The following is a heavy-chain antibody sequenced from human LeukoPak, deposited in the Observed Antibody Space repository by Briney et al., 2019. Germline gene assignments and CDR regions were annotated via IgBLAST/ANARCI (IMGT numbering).Heavy chain of an antibody. CDR2: IYHSGST. V-gene: IGHV4-4*02. D-gene: IGHD2-2*01. CDR3: ARAVVVPAAIGWFDP. CDR1: GGSISSSNW. J-gene: IGHJ5*02. Sequence: SETLSLTCAVSGGSISSSNWWSWVRQPPGKGLEWIGEIYHSGSTNYNPSLKSRVTISVDTSKNQFSLKLSSVTATDTAVYYCARAVVVPAAIGWFDPWGQGTLVTVSS.